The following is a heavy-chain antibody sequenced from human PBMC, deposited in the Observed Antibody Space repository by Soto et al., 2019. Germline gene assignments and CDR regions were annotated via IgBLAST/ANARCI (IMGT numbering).Heavy chain of an antibody. J-gene: IGHJ3*02. CDR1: GFTFSSYA. D-gene: IGHD3-22*01. CDR2: ISGSGGST. CDR3: AKDHRITMLVVVITPDAFDI. V-gene: IGHV3-23*01. Sequence: EVQLLESGGGLVQPGGSLRLSCAASGFTFSSYAMSWVRQAPGKGLEWVSAISGSGGSTYYADSVKGRFTISRDNSKNTLYLQMNSLRAEDTAVYYCAKDHRITMLVVVITPDAFDIWGQGTMVTVSS.